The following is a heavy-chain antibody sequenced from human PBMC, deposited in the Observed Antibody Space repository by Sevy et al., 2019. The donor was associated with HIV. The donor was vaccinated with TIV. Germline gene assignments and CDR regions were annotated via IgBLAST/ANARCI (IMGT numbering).Heavy chain of an antibody. CDR2: IYSGGST. CDR3: ARDLRAGYDSSGRNDY. D-gene: IGHD3-22*01. CDR1: GFTVSSNY. V-gene: IGHV3-53*01. J-gene: IGHJ4*02. Sequence: GGSLRLSCAASGFTVSSNYMSWVRQAPGKGLEWVSVIYSGGSTYYADSVKGRFTISRDNSKNTLYLQMNSLRAEDTAVYCCARDLRAGYDSSGRNDYWGQGTLVTVSS.